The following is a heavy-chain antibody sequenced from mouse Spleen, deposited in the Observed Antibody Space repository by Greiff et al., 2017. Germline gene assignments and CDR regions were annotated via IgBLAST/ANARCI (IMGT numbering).Heavy chain of an antibody. D-gene: IGHD2-4*01. V-gene: IGHV1-59*01. Sequence: VQLQQPGAELVRPGTSVKLSCKASGYTFTSYWMHWVKQRPGQGLEWIGVIDPSDSYTNYNQKFKGKATLTVDTSSSTAYMQLSSLTSEDSAVYYCARFVDYDDASFDYWGQGTTLTVSS. CDR3: ARFVDYDDASFDY. J-gene: IGHJ2*01. CDR1: GYTFTSYW. CDR2: IDPSDSYT.